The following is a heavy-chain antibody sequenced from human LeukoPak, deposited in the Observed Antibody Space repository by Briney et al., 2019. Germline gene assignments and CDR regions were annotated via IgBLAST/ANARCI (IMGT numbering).Heavy chain of an antibody. J-gene: IGHJ3*02. CDR1: GYSFTGYY. V-gene: IGHV1-2*02. CDR3: ASALSISDAFDI. CDR2: INPNSGGT. Sequence: ASVKVSCKASGYSFTGYYMHWVRQAPGQGLEWMGWINPNSGGTNYAQKFQGRVTMTRDTSISTAYMELSRLRSDDTAVYYCASALSISDAFDIWGQGTMVTVSS. D-gene: IGHD5/OR15-5a*01.